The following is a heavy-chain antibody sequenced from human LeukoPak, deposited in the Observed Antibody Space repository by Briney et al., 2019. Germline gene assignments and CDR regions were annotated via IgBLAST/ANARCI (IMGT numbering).Heavy chain of an antibody. V-gene: IGHV4-38-2*02. D-gene: IGHD4-23*01. CDR3: AKDSIPFPMTTVVTPNY. J-gene: IGHJ4*02. CDR2: IYHSGST. Sequence: SETLSLTCTVSGYSISSGYYWGWIRQPPGKGLEWIGSIYHSGSTYYNPSLKSRVTIPVDTSKNQFSLKLSSVTAADTAVYYCAKDSIPFPMTTVVTPNYWGQGTLVTVSS. CDR1: GYSISSGYY.